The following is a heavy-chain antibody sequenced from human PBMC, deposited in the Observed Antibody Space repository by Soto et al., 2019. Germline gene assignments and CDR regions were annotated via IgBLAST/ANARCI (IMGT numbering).Heavy chain of an antibody. Sequence: QVKLVESGGGVVQPGRSLRLSCAASGYTFSSYAMHWVRQAPGKGLEWVAVISYDGSNKYYADSVKGRFTISRDNSKNTLYLQMNSLRAEDTAVYYCARDHTVLGGAFDIWGQGTMVTVSS. CDR1: GYTFSSYA. D-gene: IGHD3-16*01. CDR2: ISYDGSNK. V-gene: IGHV3-30-3*01. CDR3: ARDHTVLGGAFDI. J-gene: IGHJ3*02.